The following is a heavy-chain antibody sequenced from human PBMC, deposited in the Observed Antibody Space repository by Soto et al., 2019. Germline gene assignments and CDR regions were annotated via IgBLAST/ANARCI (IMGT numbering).Heavy chain of an antibody. V-gene: IGHV4-39*01. J-gene: IGHJ4*02. CDR1: HGSITRSTFY. CDR3: ARHLYSGDSSDYYGY. D-gene: IGHD6-19*01. CDR2: VHYTGNT. Sequence: PSETLSLTCTVSHGSITRSTFYWGWIRQPPGKGLEWIGSVHYTGNTYYNPSLKSRVTISIDSSKNHLYLKLSSVTAADTAVYYCARHLYSGDSSDYYGYWGQGALVTVSS.